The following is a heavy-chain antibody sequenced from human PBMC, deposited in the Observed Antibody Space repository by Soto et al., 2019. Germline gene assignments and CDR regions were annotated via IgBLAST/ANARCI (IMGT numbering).Heavy chain of an antibody. D-gene: IGHD3-22*01. CDR1: GGSISSYY. CDR3: ARLGYYYDSSGPPARWFDP. V-gene: IGHV4-59*08. J-gene: IGHJ5*02. CDR2: IYYSGST. Sequence: SSETLSLTCTVSGGSISSYYWSWIRQPPGKGLEWIGYIYYSGSTNYNPSLKSRVTISVDTSKNQFSLKLSSVTAADTAVYYCARLGYYYDSSGPPARWFDPWGQGTLVTVSS.